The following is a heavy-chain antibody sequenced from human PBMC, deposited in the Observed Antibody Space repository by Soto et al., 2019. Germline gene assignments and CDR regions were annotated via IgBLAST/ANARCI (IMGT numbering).Heavy chain of an antibody. CDR1: GFTYTNYA. J-gene: IGHJ4*02. CDR3: AKDRAARGLAY. Sequence: GSLRLSCAASGFTYTNYAMTWVRQTPGKGLEWVSTISTSGGNRYYADSVKGRFTISRDNSENTVYLQMNSLRVDDTALYYCAKDRAARGLAYWIPGTLVTVSS. V-gene: IGHV3-23*01. CDR2: ISTSGGNR. D-gene: IGHD6-6*01.